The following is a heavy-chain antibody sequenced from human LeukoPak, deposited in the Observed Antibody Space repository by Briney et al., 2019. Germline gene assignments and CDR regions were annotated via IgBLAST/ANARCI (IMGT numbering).Heavy chain of an antibody. D-gene: IGHD2-2*01. J-gene: IGHJ4*02. V-gene: IGHV1-18*01. CDR2: ISAYNGNT. CDR3: ARDYCSSTSCYFDY. Sequence: ASVKVSCKASGYTFTSYGISWVRQAPGQGLEWMGWISAYNGNTNYAQKLQGRVTMTTDTSTSTAYMELRSLRSDDTAVYYCARDYCSSTSCYFDYWGQGTLVTVSS. CDR1: GYTFTSYG.